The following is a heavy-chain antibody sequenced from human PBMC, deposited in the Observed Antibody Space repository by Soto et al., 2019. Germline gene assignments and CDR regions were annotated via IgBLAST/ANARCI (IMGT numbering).Heavy chain of an antibody. CDR3: VHRATLGGSWDTGYLDY. D-gene: IGHD6-13*01. CDR2: IYWDDDK. J-gene: IGHJ4*02. CDR1: GFSLSTSGVG. V-gene: IGHV2-5*02. Sequence: QITLKESGPTLVKPTQTLTLTCTFSGFSLSTSGVGVGWIRQPPGKALEWLAVIYWDDDKRYSPYLKSRLTITKXXSXNXXVLTMTNVDPGDTATYYCVHRATLGGSWDTGYLDYWGQGTLVTVSS.